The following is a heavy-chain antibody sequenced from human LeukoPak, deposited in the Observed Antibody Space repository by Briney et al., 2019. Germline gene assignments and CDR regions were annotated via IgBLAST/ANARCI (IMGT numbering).Heavy chain of an antibody. J-gene: IGHJ4*02. D-gene: IGHD6-19*01. CDR1: GYTFTSYG. CDR2: SSAYNGNT. Sequence: GASVKVSCKASGYTFTSYGFSWVRQAPGQGLERMGWSSAYNGNTNYEQKLQGRVTMTTDTSTSTAYMELRSLRSDDTAVYYCSRADIRAIASSGWYGFDYWGQGTLVTVSS. V-gene: IGHV1-18*04. CDR3: SRADIRAIASSGWYGFDY.